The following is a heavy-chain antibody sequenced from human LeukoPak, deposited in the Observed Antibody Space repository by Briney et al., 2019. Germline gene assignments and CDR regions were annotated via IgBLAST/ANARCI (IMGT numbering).Heavy chain of an antibody. CDR1: GFTFSTYA. CDR2: VSGTGGRT. Sequence: GGSLRLSCAASGFTFSTYAMSWVRQAPGKGLEWVSVVSGTGGRTYYADSVKGRFTTSRDNSKNTLYLQMNSLRAEDTALYYCVKASSSSPQYNWFDAWGQGTLVTVSS. V-gene: IGHV3-23*01. CDR3: VKASSSSPQYNWFDA. D-gene: IGHD6-6*01. J-gene: IGHJ5*02.